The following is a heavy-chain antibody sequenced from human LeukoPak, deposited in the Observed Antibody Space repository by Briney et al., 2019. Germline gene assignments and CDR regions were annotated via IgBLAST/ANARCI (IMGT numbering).Heavy chain of an antibody. CDR2: IYYSGST. CDR3: ARARYFDWFVDY. CDR1: GGSISSYY. D-gene: IGHD3-9*01. J-gene: IGHJ4*02. Sequence: PSETLSLTCTVSGGSISSYYWSWIRQPPEKGLEWIGYIYYSGSTNYNPSLKSRVTISVDTSKNQFSLKLSSVTAADTAVYYCARARYFDWFVDYWGQGTLVTVSS. V-gene: IGHV4-59*01.